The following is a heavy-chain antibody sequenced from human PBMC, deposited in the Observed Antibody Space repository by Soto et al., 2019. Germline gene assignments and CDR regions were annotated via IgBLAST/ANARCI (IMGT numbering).Heavy chain of an antibody. CDR1: GDSVSSNSAA. D-gene: IGHD4-17*01. CDR2: TYYRSKWYN. J-gene: IGHJ6*02. Sequence: SQTLSLTCAISGDSVSSNSAAWNWIRQSPSRGLEWLGRTYYRSKWYNDYAVSVKSRITINPDTSKNQFSLQLNSVTPEDTAVYYCARAGSDYGDYDYYGMDVWGQGTTVTVSS. V-gene: IGHV6-1*01. CDR3: ARAGSDYGDYDYYGMDV.